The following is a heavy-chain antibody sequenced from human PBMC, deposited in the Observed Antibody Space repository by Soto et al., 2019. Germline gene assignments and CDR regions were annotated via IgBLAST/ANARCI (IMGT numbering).Heavy chain of an antibody. Sequence: GESLKISCKGSGYSVTSYWIGWVRQMPGKGLEWMGIIYPGDSDTRYSPSFQGHVTISADKSINTAYLQWSSLKASDTAMYYCARPRVYSGYGAFDIWGQGTMVTVSS. D-gene: IGHD5-12*01. CDR1: GYSVTSYW. J-gene: IGHJ3*02. CDR2: IYPGDSDT. CDR3: ARPRVYSGYGAFDI. V-gene: IGHV5-51*01.